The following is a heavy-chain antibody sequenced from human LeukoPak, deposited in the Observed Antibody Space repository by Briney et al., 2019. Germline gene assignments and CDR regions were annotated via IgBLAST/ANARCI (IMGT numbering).Heavy chain of an antibody. J-gene: IGHJ4*02. CDR3: ARELYDYVWGSYRYDPIFDY. CDR1: GYTFTSYG. V-gene: IGHV1-18*01. D-gene: IGHD3-16*02. Sequence: ASVKVSCKASGYTFTSYGISWVRQAPGQGLEWMGWISAYNGNTNYAQKLQGRVTMTTDTSTSTAYMELRSLRSDDTAVYYCARELYDYVWGSYRYDPIFDYWGQGTLVTVSS. CDR2: ISAYNGNT.